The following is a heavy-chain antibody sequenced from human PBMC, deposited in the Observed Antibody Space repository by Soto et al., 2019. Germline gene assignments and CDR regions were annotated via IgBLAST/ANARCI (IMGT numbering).Heavy chain of an antibody. CDR3: ARSSYGNYYYYGMDV. D-gene: IGHD5-18*01. V-gene: IGHV5-51*01. Sequence: GESLKISCKGSGYSFTSYWIGWVRQMPGKGLEWMGIIYPGGSDTRYSPSFQGQVTISADKSISTAYLQWSSLKASDTAMYYCARSSYGNYYYYGMDVWGQGTTVTVSS. J-gene: IGHJ6*02. CDR1: GYSFTSYW. CDR2: IYPGGSDT.